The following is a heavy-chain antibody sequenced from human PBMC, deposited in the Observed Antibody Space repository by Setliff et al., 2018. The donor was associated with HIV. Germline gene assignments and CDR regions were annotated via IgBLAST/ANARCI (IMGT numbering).Heavy chain of an antibody. CDR2: INSGNGNT. J-gene: IGHJ3*02. CDR3: AGSGAVAALWAFDI. D-gene: IGHD6-19*01. CDR1: GYTFTYYA. Sequence: ASVKVSCKASGYTFTYYAIHWLRQAPGHRLQWMGWINSGNGNTKYSQKFQGRVTITKDTSASTAYMELSSLRSEDTAVYYCAGSGAVAALWAFDIWGQGTMVTVSS. V-gene: IGHV1-3*01.